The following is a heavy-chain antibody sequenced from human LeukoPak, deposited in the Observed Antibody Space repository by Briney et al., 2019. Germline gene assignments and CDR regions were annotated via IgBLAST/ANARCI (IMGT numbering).Heavy chain of an antibody. Sequence: GGSLGLSCAASGFTFSSYWMHWVRQAPGKGLVWVSRINSDGSSTSYADSVKGRFTISRDNAKNTLYLQMNSLRAEDTAVYYCARENSYGYGFDYWGQGTLVTVSS. CDR3: ARENSYGYGFDY. V-gene: IGHV3-74*01. D-gene: IGHD5-18*01. J-gene: IGHJ4*02. CDR2: INSDGSST. CDR1: GFTFSSYW.